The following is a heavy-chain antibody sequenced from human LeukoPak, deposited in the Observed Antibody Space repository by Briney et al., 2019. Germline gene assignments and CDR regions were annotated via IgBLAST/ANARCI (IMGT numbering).Heavy chain of an antibody. CDR2: IYYSGST. D-gene: IGHD6-13*01. CDR3: ARALPGIAAAGRDHLDY. Sequence: PSETLSLTCTVSGGSISSGDYYWSWIRQPPGKGLEWIGYIYYSGSTYYNPSLKSRVTISVDTSKNQFSLKLSSVTAADTAVYYRARALPGIAAAGRDHLDYWGQGTLVTVSS. CDR1: GGSISSGDYY. J-gene: IGHJ4*02. V-gene: IGHV4-30-4*08.